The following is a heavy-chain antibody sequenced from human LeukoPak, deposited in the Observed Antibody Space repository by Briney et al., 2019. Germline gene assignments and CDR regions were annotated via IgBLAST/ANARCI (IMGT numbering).Heavy chain of an antibody. Sequence: PSETLSLTCAVYGGSFSGYYWSWIRQPPGKGLEWIGEINHSGSTNYNSALKSRVTTSVDTSKNQFSLKLNSVTAADTAVYYCAREDCSGGSCSSFDYWGQGTLVTVSS. D-gene: IGHD2-15*01. CDR2: INHSGST. CDR3: AREDCSGGSCSSFDY. J-gene: IGHJ4*02. V-gene: IGHV4-34*01. CDR1: GGSFSGYY.